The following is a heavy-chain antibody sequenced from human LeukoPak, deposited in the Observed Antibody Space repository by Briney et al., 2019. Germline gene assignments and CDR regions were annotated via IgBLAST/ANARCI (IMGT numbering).Heavy chain of an antibody. D-gene: IGHD3-3*01. CDR1: GYTFTSYD. CDR2: MNPNSGNT. V-gene: IGHV1-8*01. CDR3: ARVYYDFWSGSNENFDY. Sequence: GASVKVSCKASGYTFTSYDINWVRQATGQGLEWMGWMNPNSGNTGYAQKFQGRVTMTRNTSISTAYMELSSLRSEDTAVYYCARVYYDFWSGSNENFDYWGQGTLVTVSS. J-gene: IGHJ4*02.